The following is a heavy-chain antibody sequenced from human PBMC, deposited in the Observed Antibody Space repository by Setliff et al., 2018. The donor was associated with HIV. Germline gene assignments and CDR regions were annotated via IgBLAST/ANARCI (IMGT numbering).Heavy chain of an antibody. J-gene: IGHJ5*02. CDR1: GGSFGVYR. Sequence: SETLSLTCSISGGSFGVYRWSWIRQSAGRGLEWIGRIDSSGTTDYKPSLKGRVAISVDTSRNQFSLRVTSVTAADTAVYFCARDRHSSGLGSYGPWGPGILVTVSS. D-gene: IGHD3-10*01. CDR3: ARDRHSSGLGSYGP. V-gene: IGHV4-4*07. CDR2: IDSSGTT.